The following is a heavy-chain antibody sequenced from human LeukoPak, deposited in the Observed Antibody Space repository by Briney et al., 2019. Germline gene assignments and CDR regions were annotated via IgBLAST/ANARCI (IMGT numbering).Heavy chain of an antibody. D-gene: IGHD6-6*01. CDR1: GGSIRSSYYY. Sequence: SETLSLTCTVSGGSIRSSYYYWGWIRQPPGKGLEWIGEINHSGSTNYNPSLKSRVTISVDTSKNQFSLKLSSVTAADTAVYYCAREGIAARGEDYWGQGTLVTVSS. CDR3: AREGIAARGEDY. V-gene: IGHV4-39*07. J-gene: IGHJ4*02. CDR2: INHSGST.